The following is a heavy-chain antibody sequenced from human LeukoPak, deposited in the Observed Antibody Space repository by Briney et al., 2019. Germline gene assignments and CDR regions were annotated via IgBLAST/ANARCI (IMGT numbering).Heavy chain of an antibody. Sequence: SWVRQAPGKGLEWVANIKQDGSEKYYVDSVKGRFTFSRDNAKNSLYLQMNSLRAEDTAVYYCAKYDSSGYYFLTPYFDYWGQGTLVTVSS. CDR3: AKYDSSGYYFLTPYFDY. D-gene: IGHD3-22*01. V-gene: IGHV3-7*01. CDR2: IKQDGSEK. J-gene: IGHJ4*02.